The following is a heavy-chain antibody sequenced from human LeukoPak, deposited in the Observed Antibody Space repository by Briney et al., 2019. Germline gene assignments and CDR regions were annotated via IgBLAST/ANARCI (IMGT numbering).Heavy chain of an antibody. J-gene: IGHJ3*02. Sequence: ASVKVSCKASGYTFTGYYMHWVRQAPGQGLEWMGWINPNSGGTNYAQKFQGRVTMTRATSISTAYMELSRLRSDDTAVYYCARDPNPFIVVVVAATDAFDIWGQGTMVTVSS. V-gene: IGHV1-2*02. CDR1: GYTFTGYY. D-gene: IGHD2-15*01. CDR3: ARDPNPFIVVVVAATDAFDI. CDR2: INPNSGGT.